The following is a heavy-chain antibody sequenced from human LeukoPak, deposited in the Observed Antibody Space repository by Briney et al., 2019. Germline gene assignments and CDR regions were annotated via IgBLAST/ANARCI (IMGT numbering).Heavy chain of an antibody. V-gene: IGHV1-2*02. D-gene: IGHD1/OR15-1a*01. CDR3: ARSYTNNGGFPPY. CDR1: GYTFTGYY. Sequence: ASVKVSCKASGYTFTGYYIHWVRQAPGQGLEWVGWINPNSGGTNYVQQFQGRVTMTSDTSIRTAYMELGRLRSDDTAMYYCARSYTNNGGFPPYWGQGTLVTVSS. J-gene: IGHJ4*02. CDR2: INPNSGGT.